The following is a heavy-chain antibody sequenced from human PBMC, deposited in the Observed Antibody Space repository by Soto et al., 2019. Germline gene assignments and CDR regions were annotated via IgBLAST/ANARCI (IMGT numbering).Heavy chain of an antibody. CDR3: AVLSTVTEYYYYYYMDV. J-gene: IGHJ6*03. Sequence: QVQLVESGGGVVQPGRSLRLSCAASGFTFSSYGMHWVRQAPGKGLEWVAVIWYDGSNKYYADSVKGRFTISRDNSKNTLYLQMNSVRAEDTAVYYCAVLSTVTEYYYYYYMDVWGKGTTVTVSS. CDR2: IWYDGSNK. D-gene: IGHD4-4*01. CDR1: GFTFSSYG. V-gene: IGHV3-33*01.